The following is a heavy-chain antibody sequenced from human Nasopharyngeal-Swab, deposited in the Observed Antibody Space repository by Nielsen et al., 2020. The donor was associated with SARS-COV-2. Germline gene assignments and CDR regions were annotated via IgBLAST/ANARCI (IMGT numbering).Heavy chain of an antibody. D-gene: IGHD1-26*01. CDR3: ARSVGSYYGQGAFDI. CDR1: GFTFGDYA. CDR2: IRSKTYGGAP. J-gene: IGHJ3*02. V-gene: IGHV3-49*01. Sequence: GESLKISCTTSGFTFGDYAMSWFRQAPGKGLEWVGFIRSKTYGGAPEYAASVKGRFTISRDGAESIAYLHMNSLETEDTGVYYCARSVGSYYGQGAFDIWGQGTMVTVSS.